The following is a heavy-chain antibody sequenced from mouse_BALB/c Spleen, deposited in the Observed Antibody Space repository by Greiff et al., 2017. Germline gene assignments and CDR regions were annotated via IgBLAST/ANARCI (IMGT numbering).Heavy chain of an antibody. D-gene: IGHD2-4*01. J-gene: IGHJ3*01. CDR2: IYPSDSYT. CDR1: GYTFTSYW. Sequence: VQLQQPGAELVRPGASVKLSCKASGYTFTSYWINWVKQRPGQGLEWIGNIYPSDSYTNYNQKFKDKATLTVDKSSSTAYMQLSSPTSEDSAVYYCTRSGYDYDWFAYWGQGTLVTVSA. V-gene: IGHV1-69*02. CDR3: TRSGYDYDWFAY.